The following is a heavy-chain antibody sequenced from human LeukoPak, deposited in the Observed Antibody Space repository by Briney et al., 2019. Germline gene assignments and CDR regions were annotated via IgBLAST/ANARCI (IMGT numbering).Heavy chain of an antibody. CDR1: GFPFSSYS. Sequence: PRGALRLSRAASGFPFSSYSMNWVPPAPGEGLGWVSSISSSSSYIYYADSVKGRFTISRDNAKNSLYLQMNSLRAEDTAVYYCARASYCTYWGQGTLVTVSS. CDR2: ISSSSSYI. D-gene: IGHD1-26*01. J-gene: IGHJ4*02. CDR3: ARASYCTY. V-gene: IGHV3-21*01.